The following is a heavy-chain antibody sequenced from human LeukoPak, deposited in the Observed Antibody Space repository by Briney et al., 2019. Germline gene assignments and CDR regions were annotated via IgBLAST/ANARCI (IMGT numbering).Heavy chain of an antibody. CDR1: GYTFTSHC. D-gene: IGHD4-23*01. J-gene: IGHJ4*02. CDR3: ARASGNEVDY. V-gene: IGHV1-46*01. Sequence: ASVKVSCKASGYTFTSHCMHWVRQAPGQGLEWMGIINPSSDSTGYAQRFQGRVTMTRDTSTSTVYTELSSLRSEDTAVYYCARASGNEVDYWGQGTLVTVSS. CDR2: INPSSDST.